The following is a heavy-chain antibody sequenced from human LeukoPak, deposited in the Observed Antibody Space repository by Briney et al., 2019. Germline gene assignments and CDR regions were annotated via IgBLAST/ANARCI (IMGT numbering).Heavy chain of an antibody. Sequence: PSETLSLTCTVSGGSISSFYWSWIRQPPGKGLEWIGCISYSGNTNYNPSLQSRVTISMDTSKNQFSLKLSSVTAADTAVYYCARGDYRAFDYWGQGTLVTVSS. D-gene: IGHD3-16*01. CDR2: ISYSGNT. J-gene: IGHJ4*02. V-gene: IGHV4-59*12. CDR3: ARGDYRAFDY. CDR1: GGSISSFY.